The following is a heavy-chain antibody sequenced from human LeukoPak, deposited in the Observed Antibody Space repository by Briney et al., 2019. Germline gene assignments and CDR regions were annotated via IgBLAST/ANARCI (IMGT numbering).Heavy chain of an antibody. CDR3: TRVSYDSSGYVDY. J-gene: IGHJ4*02. Sequence: GGSLRLSCTASGFTFGDYAMSWFRQAPGKGLEGVGFIRSKAYGGTTEYAASVKGRFTISRDDSKSIAYLQMNSLKTEDTAVYYCTRVSYDSSGYVDYWGQGTLVTVSS. D-gene: IGHD3-22*01. CDR2: IRSKAYGGTT. V-gene: IGHV3-49*03. CDR1: GFTFGDYA.